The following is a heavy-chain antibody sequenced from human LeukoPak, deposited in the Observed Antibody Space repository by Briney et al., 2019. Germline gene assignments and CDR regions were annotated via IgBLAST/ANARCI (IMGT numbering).Heavy chain of an antibody. CDR3: AKDQGRGYSSGWWFDY. D-gene: IGHD6-19*01. V-gene: IGHV3-23*01. CDR2: ISGNGGST. J-gene: IGHJ4*02. Sequence: GGSLRLSCAASGFTFSSYAMSWVRQAPGKGLEWVSAISGNGGSTYYADSVKGRFTISRDNSKNTLYLQMNSLRAEDTAVYYCAKDQGRGYSSGWWFDYWGQGTLVTVSS. CDR1: GFTFSSYA.